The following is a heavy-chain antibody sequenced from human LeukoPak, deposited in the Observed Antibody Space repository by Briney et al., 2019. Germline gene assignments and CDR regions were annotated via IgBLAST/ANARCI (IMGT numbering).Heavy chain of an antibody. V-gene: IGHV1-3*04. CDR1: GYTFTSHV. Sequence: ASVKVSCKASGYTFTSHVIHWVRQAPGPRLDWMGWIDTANGNTQNSQNFQGRVTITADTSTDTAYMDLRSLTSDDTAIYYCVTDLTTIVDPDSFNYWGQGTLVTVSS. D-gene: IGHD4-17*01. J-gene: IGHJ4*02. CDR2: IDTANGNT. CDR3: VTDLTTIVDPDSFNY.